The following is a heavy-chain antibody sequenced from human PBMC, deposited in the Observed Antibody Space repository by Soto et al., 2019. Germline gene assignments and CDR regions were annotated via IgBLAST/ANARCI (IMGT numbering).Heavy chain of an antibody. CDR3: ARDDGPEGGYSYGFSFDY. CDR2: ISYDGSKK. Sequence: QVQVVESGGGVVQPGRSLRLSCAASGFTFSTYGMHWVRQAPGKGLEWVAVISYDGSKKYYADSVKGRFTISRDNSKNTLYVQMNSLRPEDTAVYYCARDDGPEGGYSYGFSFDYWGQGTLVTVSS. D-gene: IGHD5-18*01. V-gene: IGHV3-30*03. J-gene: IGHJ4*02. CDR1: GFTFSTYG.